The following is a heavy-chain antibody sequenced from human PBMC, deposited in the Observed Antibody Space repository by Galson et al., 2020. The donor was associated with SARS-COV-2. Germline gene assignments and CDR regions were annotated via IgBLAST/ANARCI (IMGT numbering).Heavy chain of an antibody. D-gene: IGHD3-16*02. CDR2: VSDSGGA. CDR1: GDSISIYY. J-gene: IGHJ5*02. V-gene: IGHV4-59*01. Sequence: SETLSLTCTVSGDSISIYYWSWIRQPPGKGLEWIGFVSDSGGAKSNPSLKSRVTISVDTSKNQFSLKMTSVTTADTAVYYCASLNPYRTWGQGTLVTVSS. CDR3: ASLNPYRT.